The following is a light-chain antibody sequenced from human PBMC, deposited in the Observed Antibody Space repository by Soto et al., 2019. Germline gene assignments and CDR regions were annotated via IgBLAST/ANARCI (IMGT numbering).Light chain of an antibody. CDR2: GAS. Sequence: EVVLTQSPGTLSLSPGESATLSCRASQSVRSTYLGCYQQKPGQAPRLLIYGASKRQSGVPDRFSGGGSGTVFTLTISSLQTEDFAVYYCQQFSGSVTFGGGTKVDTK. CDR1: QSVRSTY. V-gene: IGKV3-20*01. J-gene: IGKJ4*01. CDR3: QQFSGSVT.